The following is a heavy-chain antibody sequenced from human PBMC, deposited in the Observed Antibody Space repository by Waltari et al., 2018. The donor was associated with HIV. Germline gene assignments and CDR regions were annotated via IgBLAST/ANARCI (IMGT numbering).Heavy chain of an antibody. J-gene: IGHJ4*02. CDR3: ARERFGSSYFGY. CDR1: GFTFSSFA. Sequence: EVQLVESGGGLVQPGGSLRLSCAASGFTFSSFAMNWGRQAPGKGLEWVSYISSSSTTINYADSVKGRFTISRDNAKNLLYLQMSSLRAEDTAVYFCARERFGSSYFGYWGQGTLVTVSS. CDR2: ISSSSTTI. D-gene: IGHD6-6*01. V-gene: IGHV3-48*04.